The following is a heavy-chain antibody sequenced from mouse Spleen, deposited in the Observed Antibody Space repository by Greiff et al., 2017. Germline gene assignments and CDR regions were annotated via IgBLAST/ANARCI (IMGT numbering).Heavy chain of an antibody. CDR1: GYAFSSSW. V-gene: IGHV1-82*01. D-gene: IGHD4-1*01. CDR2: IYPGDGDT. J-gene: IGHJ3*01. Sequence: QVQLQQSGPELVKPGASVKISCKASGYAFSSSWMNWVKQRPGKGLEWIGRIYPGDGDTNYNGKFKGKATLTADKSSSTAYMQLSSLTSEDSAVYFCARARDWDRAWFAYWGQGTLVTVSA. CDR3: ARARDWDRAWFAY.